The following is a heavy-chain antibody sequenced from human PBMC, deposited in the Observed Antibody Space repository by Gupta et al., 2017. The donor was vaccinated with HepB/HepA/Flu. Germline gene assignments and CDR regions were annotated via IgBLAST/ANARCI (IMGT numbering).Heavy chain of an antibody. D-gene: IGHD6-19*01. CDR3: ARHGQWLGTTDV. CDR1: GVSIISSSFY. V-gene: IGHV4-39*01. Sequence: QLHLQESGPGLVKPSETLSLHCTVSGVSIISSSFYWGWIRQHPGKGLEWIGSIYYSGSTFYKSSLKSRVNISVDTSKHQFSLKLSSVTAADTAVYYCARHGQWLGTTDVWGQGTTVTVSS. CDR2: IYYSGST. J-gene: IGHJ6*02.